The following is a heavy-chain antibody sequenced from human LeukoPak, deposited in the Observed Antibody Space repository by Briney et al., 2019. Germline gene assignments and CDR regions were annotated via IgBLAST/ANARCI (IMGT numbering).Heavy chain of an antibody. CDR2: ISWNSGSI. D-gene: IGHD3-9*01. CDR3: AKDNRRGGYFDWSLLGKNAFDI. CDR1: GFTFDDYA. J-gene: IGHJ3*02. V-gene: IGHV3-9*01. Sequence: GGSLRLSCAASGFTFDDYAMHWVRQAPGKGLEWVSGISWNSGSIGYADSVKGRFTISRDNAKNSLYLQMNSLRAEDTALYYCAKDNRRGGYFDWSLLGKNAFDIWGQGTMVTVSS.